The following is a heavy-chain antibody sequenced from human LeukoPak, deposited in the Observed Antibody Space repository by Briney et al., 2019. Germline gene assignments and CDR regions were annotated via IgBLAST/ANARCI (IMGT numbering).Heavy chain of an antibody. CDR1: GFTFSSYA. CDR2: INGGGVNT. V-gene: IGHV3-23*01. J-gene: IGHJ4*02. Sequence: HLGGSLRLSCAASGFTFSSYAMSWVRQAPGKGLVWVSTINGGGVNTHYADSVGGRFTISRDNSKNTLFLQMNSLRDEDTAVYYCAKDLYSNYGPADYWGQGNLVTVSS. D-gene: IGHD4-11*01. CDR3: AKDLYSNYGPADY.